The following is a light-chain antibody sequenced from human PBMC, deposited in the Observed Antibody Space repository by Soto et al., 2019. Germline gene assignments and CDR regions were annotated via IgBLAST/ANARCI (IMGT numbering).Light chain of an antibody. J-gene: IGKJ4*01. CDR3: QQYNNWPLT. Sequence: EIVMTQSPATLSVSPWERATLSCRASQSVSSNLAWYQQKPGQTPRLLIYDASTRATGIPARFSGSGSGTEFTLTISSLQSEDFAVYYCQQYNNWPLTFGGGTKVDIK. V-gene: IGKV3-15*01. CDR1: QSVSSN. CDR2: DAS.